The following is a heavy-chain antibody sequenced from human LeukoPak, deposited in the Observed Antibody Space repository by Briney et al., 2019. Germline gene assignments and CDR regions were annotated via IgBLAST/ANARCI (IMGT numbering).Heavy chain of an antibody. Sequence: ASVTVSFTASGGTFTSYAISWVRQAPGQGLEWMGGIIAIFGPANYAQKFQGRVTITADESTSTAYMELSSLTSEDTAVYYCASRTYYYDSSGYYYAPFDYWGQGTLVTVSS. D-gene: IGHD3-22*01. CDR2: IIAIFGPA. J-gene: IGHJ4*02. CDR3: ASRTYYYDSSGYYYAPFDY. CDR1: GGTFTSYA. V-gene: IGHV1-69*13.